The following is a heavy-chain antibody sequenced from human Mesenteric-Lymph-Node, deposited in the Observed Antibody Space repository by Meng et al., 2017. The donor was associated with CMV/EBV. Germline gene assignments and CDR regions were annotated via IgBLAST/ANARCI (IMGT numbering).Heavy chain of an antibody. V-gene: IGHV4-34*01. CDR2: INHSGST. CDR1: SFSGYY. Sequence: SFSGYYWSWIRQPPGKGLEWIGEINHSGSTNYNPSLKSRVTISVDTSKNQFSLKLSSVTAADTAVYYCARGTYDFWSGYRHNWVDPWGQGTLVTVSS. J-gene: IGHJ5*02. D-gene: IGHD3-3*01. CDR3: ARGTYDFWSGYRHNWVDP.